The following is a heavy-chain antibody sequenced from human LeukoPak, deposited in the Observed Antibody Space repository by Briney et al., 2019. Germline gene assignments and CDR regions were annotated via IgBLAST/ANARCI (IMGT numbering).Heavy chain of an antibody. Sequence: GGSLRLSCEASEFTFSRHSMNWVRQSPGKGLEWVSYISSSGRTIYYADSVKGRFTISRDNVKNSVDLQMNSLRAEVTAIYYCASGTGSRDYSSSMAVWATGPRSPSP. CDR2: ISSSGRTI. CDR3: ASGTGSRDYSSSMAV. J-gene: IGHJ6*03. D-gene: IGHD3-22*01. CDR1: EFTFSRHS. V-gene: IGHV3-48*04.